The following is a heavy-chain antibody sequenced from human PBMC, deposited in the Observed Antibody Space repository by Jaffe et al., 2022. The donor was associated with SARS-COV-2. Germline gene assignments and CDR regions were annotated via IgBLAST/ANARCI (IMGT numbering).Heavy chain of an antibody. CDR2: ISYDGSNK. V-gene: IGHV3-30-3*01. J-gene: IGHJ6*02. CDR1: GFTFSSYA. Sequence: QVQLVESGGGVVQPGRSLRLSCAASGFTFSSYAMHWVRQAPGKGLEWVAVISYDGSNKYYADSVKGRFTISRDNSKNTLYLQMNSLRAEDTAVYYCARDLSRGGGYGKDVYGMDVWGQGTTVTVSS. CDR3: ARDLSRGGGYGKDVYGMDV. D-gene: IGHD3-16*01.